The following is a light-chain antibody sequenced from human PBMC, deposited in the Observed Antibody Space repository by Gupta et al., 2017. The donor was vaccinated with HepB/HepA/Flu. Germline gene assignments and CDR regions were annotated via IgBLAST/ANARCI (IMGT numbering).Light chain of an antibody. CDR3: QPFCDSRT. Sequence: EIVLTQSPGTLSLSPGERATLSCRTSQSVSSSLAWYQQKPGQAPRLLIYDASSRDTGITNRFTGSGSVTDFTLTSTIREPEDCAVYYCQPFCDSRTFGQGTRVEIK. CDR1: QSVSSS. J-gene: IGKJ1*01. V-gene: IGKV3-20*01. CDR2: DAS.